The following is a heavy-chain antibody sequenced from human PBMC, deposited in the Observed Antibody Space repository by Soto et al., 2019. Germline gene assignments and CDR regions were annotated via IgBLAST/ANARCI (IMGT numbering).Heavy chain of an antibody. J-gene: IGHJ5*02. CDR3: ARADEDIVVVPAPLAFDP. Sequence: GASVKVSCKASGGTFSSYTISWVRQAPGQGLEWMGRIIPILGIANYAQKFQGRVTITADKSTSTAYMELSSLRSEDTAVYYCARADEDIVVVPAPLAFDPWGQGTLVTVSS. CDR2: IIPILGIA. D-gene: IGHD2-2*01. V-gene: IGHV1-69*02. CDR1: GGTFSSYT.